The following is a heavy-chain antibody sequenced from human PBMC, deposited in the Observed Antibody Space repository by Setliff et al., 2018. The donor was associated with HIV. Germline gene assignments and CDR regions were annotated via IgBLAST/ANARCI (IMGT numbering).Heavy chain of an antibody. CDR3: ARGADASGYFYREYFQH. CDR2: VVPTIHEA. V-gene: IGHV1-69*13. J-gene: IGHJ1*01. Sequence: GASVKVSCKASGVTFNYSFITRVRQAPGQGLEWMGGVVPTIHEATYAQKFQGRVTITADESATTVYMEMSGLTSEDTAIYYCARGADASGYFYREYFQHWGQGTLVTVSS. D-gene: IGHD3-22*01. CDR1: GVTFNYSF.